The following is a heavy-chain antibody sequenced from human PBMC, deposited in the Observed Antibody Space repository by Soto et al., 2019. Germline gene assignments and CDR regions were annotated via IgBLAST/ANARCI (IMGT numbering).Heavy chain of an antibody. CDR1: GFTVTNNY. CDR2: MFSGGGT. D-gene: IGHD1-26*01. V-gene: IGHV3-53*01. Sequence: EVQLVESGGGLIQPGGSLRLSCAASGFTVTNNYMTWVRQAPGKGLEWVSSMFSGGGTFYADSVKGRFTISRDNSKNTLNLQMNGLRAEDTAVYYCHVWESPFDCWGQGIQVTVSS. CDR3: HVWESPFDC. J-gene: IGHJ4*02.